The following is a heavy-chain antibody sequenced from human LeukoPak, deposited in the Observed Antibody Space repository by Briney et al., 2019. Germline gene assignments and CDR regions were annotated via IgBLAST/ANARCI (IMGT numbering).Heavy chain of an antibody. Sequence: GESLQISCKGSGYSFTSYWIAWVRQMPGKGLEWMGIIYPGDFDTRYSPSFQGQVTISADKSIDTAFLQWSSLKAADTAVYYCARREVTTGYFASWGEGSLVTVSS. CDR2: IYPGDFDT. CDR1: GYSFTSYW. D-gene: IGHD2-21*02. V-gene: IGHV5-51*01. CDR3: ARREVTTGYFAS. J-gene: IGHJ4*02.